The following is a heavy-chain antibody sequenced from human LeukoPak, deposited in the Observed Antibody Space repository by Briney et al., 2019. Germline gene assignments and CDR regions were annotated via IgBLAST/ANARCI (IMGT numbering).Heavy chain of an antibody. CDR3: ARGSSDWPYYFDY. Sequence: PGGSLRLSCAASGFTFSSYSMNWVRQGPGKGLERVSYITSRGTNIYYADSVKGRFTISRDNAKNSLYLQMDSLRAEDTAIYYCARGSSDWPYYFDYWGQGTLVTVSS. CDR2: ITSRGTNI. D-gene: IGHD6-19*01. V-gene: IGHV3-48*01. CDR1: GFTFSSYS. J-gene: IGHJ4*02.